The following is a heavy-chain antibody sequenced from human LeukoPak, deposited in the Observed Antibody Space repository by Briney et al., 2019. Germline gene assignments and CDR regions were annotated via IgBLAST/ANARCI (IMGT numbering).Heavy chain of an antibody. V-gene: IGHV1-2*02. CDR3: ARDFLPMFSVYYWFDP. D-gene: IGHD3-22*01. CDR1: GYTFTGYY. CDR2: INPHSGGT. Sequence: ASVKVSCKASGYTFTGYYIHWVRQAPGQGLEWMGWINPHSGGTNYAQKFQGRVTMTRDTSISTAYMELSRLRSDDTAVYYCARDFLPMFSVYYWFDPWGQGTLVTVSS. J-gene: IGHJ5*02.